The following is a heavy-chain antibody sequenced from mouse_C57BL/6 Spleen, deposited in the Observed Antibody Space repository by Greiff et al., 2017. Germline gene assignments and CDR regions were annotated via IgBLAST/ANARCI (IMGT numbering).Heavy chain of an antibody. J-gene: IGHJ2*01. CDR3: ARRESGSAYFDY. D-gene: IGHD1-1*01. CDR2: ISSGCSYT. CDR1: GFTFSSYG. Sequence: EVNLVESGGALVKPGGSLKLSCAASGFTFSSYGMSWVRQTPDKRLEWVATISSGCSYTYYPDSVKGRFTLSRDNAKNTLYLLMSSLKSEDTAMYYCARRESGSAYFDYWGQGTTLTVAS. V-gene: IGHV5-6*02.